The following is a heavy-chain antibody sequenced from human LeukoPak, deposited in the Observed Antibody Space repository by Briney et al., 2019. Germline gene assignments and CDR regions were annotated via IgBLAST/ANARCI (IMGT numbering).Heavy chain of an antibody. CDR1: GFTFSYYY. J-gene: IGHJ6*02. CDR2: ISSSGRLM. Sequence: PGGSLRLSCAASGFTFSYYYINWIRQAPGKGLEWVSHISSSGRLMQYADSVKGRFTITRDNAQNFMSLQMNSLKPEDTAVYYCARDTNNGLDVWGRGTTVTVSS. D-gene: IGHD1-14*01. CDR3: ARDTNNGLDV. V-gene: IGHV3-11*01.